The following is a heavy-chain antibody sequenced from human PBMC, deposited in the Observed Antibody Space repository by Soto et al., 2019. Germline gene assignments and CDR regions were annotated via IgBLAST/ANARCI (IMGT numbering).Heavy chain of an antibody. D-gene: IGHD3-22*01. CDR1: GCTFTSYA. V-gene: IGHV1-18*04. CDR3: ERESSGTNDASDI. Sequence: DSGKVSSKASGCTFTSYAINCVRQAHGHGLVWMGSIRPCTGNSNYAQKFQGRVTITTDTSTITAYMAVSSLRSEGSAGYLSERESSGTNDASDICGQGTMVAVPS. J-gene: IGHJ3*02. CDR2: IRPCTGNS.